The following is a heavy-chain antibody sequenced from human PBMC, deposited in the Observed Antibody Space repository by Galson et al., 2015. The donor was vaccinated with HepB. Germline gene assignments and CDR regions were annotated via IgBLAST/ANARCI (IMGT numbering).Heavy chain of an antibody. J-gene: IGHJ5*02. CDR2: IQSKPDGGTI. Sequence: SLRLSCAASGFTFTNAWMTWVRQAPGKGLGCVGRIQSKPDGGTIDYAAPVKGRFTISRDDSKNTLYLQMNSLKTEDTAVYYCTTDLRDSSGYRWFDPWGQGTLVTVS. V-gene: IGHV3-15*01. CDR3: TTDLRDSSGYRWFDP. D-gene: IGHD3-22*01. CDR1: GFTFTNAW.